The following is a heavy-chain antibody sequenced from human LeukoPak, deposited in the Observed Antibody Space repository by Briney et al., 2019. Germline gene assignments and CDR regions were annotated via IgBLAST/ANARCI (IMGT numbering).Heavy chain of an antibody. J-gene: IGHJ4*02. V-gene: IGHV4-4*02. CDR3: SATVTTGGYYFDY. CDR2: IYHSGST. CDR1: GGSISSSNW. Sequence: PSGTLSLTCAVSGGSISSSNWWSWVRQPPGKGLEWIGEIYHSGSTNYNPSLKSRVTISVDKFKNQFSLKLSSVTAADTAVYYCSATVTTGGYYFDYWGQGTLVTVSS. D-gene: IGHD4-17*01.